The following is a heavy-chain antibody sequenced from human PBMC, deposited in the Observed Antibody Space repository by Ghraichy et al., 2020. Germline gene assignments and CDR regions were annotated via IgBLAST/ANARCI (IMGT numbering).Heavy chain of an antibody. Sequence: TLSLTCAVSGGSISSGGYSWSWIRQPPGKGLEWIGYIYYSGSTYYNPSLKSRVTISVDTSKNQFSLKLSSVTAADTAVYYCARDTCSGGSCYPAIWFDPWGQGTLVTVSS. CDR1: GGSISSGGYS. J-gene: IGHJ5*02. V-gene: IGHV4-30-4*07. CDR3: ARDTCSGGSCYPAIWFDP. D-gene: IGHD2-15*01. CDR2: IYYSGST.